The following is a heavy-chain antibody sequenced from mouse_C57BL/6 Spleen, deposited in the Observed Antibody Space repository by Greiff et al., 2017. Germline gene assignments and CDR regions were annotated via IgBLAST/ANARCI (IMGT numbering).Heavy chain of an antibody. D-gene: IGHD6-1*01. Sequence: QVQLQQPGAELVKPGASVKLSCKASGYTFTSYWMQWVKQRPGQGLEWIGEIDPSDSYTNYNQKFKGKATLTVDTSSSTAYMQLSSLTSEDSAVYYCARSIPNLFGYWGQGTTLTVSS. CDR2: IDPSDSYT. J-gene: IGHJ2*01. V-gene: IGHV1-50*01. CDR3: ARSIPNLFGY. CDR1: GYTFTSYW.